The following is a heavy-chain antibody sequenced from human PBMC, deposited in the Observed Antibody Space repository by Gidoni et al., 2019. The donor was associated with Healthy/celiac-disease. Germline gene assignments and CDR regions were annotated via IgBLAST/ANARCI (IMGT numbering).Heavy chain of an antibody. V-gene: IGHV3-43*01. J-gene: IGHJ4*02. D-gene: IGHD6-6*01. CDR3: AKARSPLYSSSSFFDY. CDR1: GFPFDDYT. CDR2: ISWDGGST. Sequence: EVQLVESGGVVVQPGGSLRLSCAASGFPFDDYTMHWVRQAPGKGLEWVSLISWDGGSTYYADSVKGRFTISRDNSKNSLYLQMNSLRTEDTALYYCAKARSPLYSSSSFFDYWGQGTLVTVSS.